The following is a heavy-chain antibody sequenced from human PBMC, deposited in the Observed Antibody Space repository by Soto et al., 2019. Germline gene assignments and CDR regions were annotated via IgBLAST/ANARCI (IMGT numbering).Heavy chain of an antibody. Sequence: QVQLVESGGGLVKPGGSLRLSCAASGFTFSDYYMSWIRQAPGQGLEWVSYISHDSDYTSYADSVRGRISISRDNDQKSLSLQIKSLRAGDTALYYCARPNTPYYGGNSGAFDIWCQGTMVTVSS. V-gene: IGHV3-11*06. CDR3: ARPNTPYYGGNSGAFDI. CDR1: GFTFSDYY. CDR2: ISHDSDYT. J-gene: IGHJ3*02. D-gene: IGHD4-17*01.